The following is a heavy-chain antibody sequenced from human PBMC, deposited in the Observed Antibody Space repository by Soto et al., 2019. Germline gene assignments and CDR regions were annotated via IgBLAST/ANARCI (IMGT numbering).Heavy chain of an antibody. Sequence: GGSLRLSCAASGFTFRTYSLHWVRPAPGKGLEWVAVVSYDGSNKYYADSVQGRFTISRDNSKNTLYLQMNSLRAEDTAVYYCAKDRRILTGYYFDYWGQGTLVTVSS. CDR2: VSYDGSNK. V-gene: IGHV3-30*14. J-gene: IGHJ4*02. CDR3: AKDRRILTGYYFDY. CDR1: GFTFRTYS. D-gene: IGHD3-9*01.